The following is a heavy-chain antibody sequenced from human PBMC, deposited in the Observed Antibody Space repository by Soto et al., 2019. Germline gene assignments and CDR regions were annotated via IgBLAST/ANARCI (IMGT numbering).Heavy chain of an antibody. Sequence: QITLKESGPTLVKPTQTLTLTCTFSGFSLSTSGVGVGWIRQPPGKALEWLALIYWDDDKRYSPSLKSRLTTXKXXSKHQVVLTMTNMDPVDTATYYCAHVYGGYDNFDYWGQGTLVTVSS. CDR1: GFSLSTSGVG. CDR2: IYWDDDK. V-gene: IGHV2-5*02. CDR3: AHVYGGYDNFDY. D-gene: IGHD5-12*01. J-gene: IGHJ4*02.